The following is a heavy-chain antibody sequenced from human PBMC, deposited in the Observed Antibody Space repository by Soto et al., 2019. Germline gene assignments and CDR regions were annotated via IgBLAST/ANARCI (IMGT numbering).Heavy chain of an antibody. CDR3: ARQASGYYYGWFDP. CDR1: GGSIPDSTYY. CDR2: IFYSGGT. J-gene: IGHJ5*02. Sequence: QLLLQESGPGLVKPSETLSLTCTVSGGSIPDSTYYWAWIRQSPGKGLEWIGTIFYSGGTFYTPSLKGRVTMSVATSNNQFSLKLSSVTAADTAVYYCARQASGYYYGWFDPWGQGTLVTVSS. V-gene: IGHV4-39*01. D-gene: IGHD3-22*01.